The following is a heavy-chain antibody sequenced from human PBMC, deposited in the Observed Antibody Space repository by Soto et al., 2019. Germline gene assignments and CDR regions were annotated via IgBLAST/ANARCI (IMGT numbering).Heavy chain of an antibody. Sequence: ASVKVSCKASGYTFTSYDINWVRQAPGQGLEWMGWVNPNSGNTGYAQKFQGRITMTRDTSISTAYMELSSLTSEDTAMYYCAGGSGSSDHPFDYWGQGTLVTVSS. V-gene: IGHV1-8*01. CDR2: VNPNSGNT. J-gene: IGHJ4*02. CDR1: GYTFTSYD. CDR3: AGGSGSSDHPFDY. D-gene: IGHD6-6*01.